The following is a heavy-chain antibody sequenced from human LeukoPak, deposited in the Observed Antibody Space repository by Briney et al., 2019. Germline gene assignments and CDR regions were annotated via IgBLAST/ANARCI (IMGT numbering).Heavy chain of an antibody. Sequence: ASVTVSCKASGYTFTGYYIHWVRQAPGQGLEWMGIINPSGGSTSYAQKFQGRVTMTRDTSTSTVYMELSSLRSEDTAVYYCARAAGEGYSYGQTRDAFDIWGQGTMVTVSS. J-gene: IGHJ3*02. CDR2: INPSGGST. CDR3: ARAAGEGYSYGQTRDAFDI. D-gene: IGHD5-18*01. V-gene: IGHV1-46*01. CDR1: GYTFTGYY.